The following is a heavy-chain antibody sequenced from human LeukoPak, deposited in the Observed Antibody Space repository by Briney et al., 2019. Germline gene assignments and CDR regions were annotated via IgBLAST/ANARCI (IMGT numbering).Heavy chain of an antibody. CDR2: INHSGST. CDR1: GGSFSGYY. Sequence: SETLSLTCAVYGGSFSGYYWSWIRQPPGKGLEWIGEINHSGSTNYNPSLKSRVTISVDTSKNQFSLKLSSVTAADTAVYYCARAASGSYYEEWFDYWGQGTLVTVSS. D-gene: IGHD3-10*01. V-gene: IGHV4-34*01. J-gene: IGHJ4*02. CDR3: ARAASGSYYEEWFDY.